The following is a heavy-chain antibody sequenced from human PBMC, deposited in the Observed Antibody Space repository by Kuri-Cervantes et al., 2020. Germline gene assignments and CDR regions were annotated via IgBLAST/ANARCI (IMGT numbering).Heavy chain of an antibody. D-gene: IGHD3-9*01. Sequence: GESLKISCAASGFTFSSNAMHWVRQAPGKGLEWVAVVSYDGSNKYYADSVKGRFTISRDNSKNTLYLQMNSLRAEDTAVYYCARDHRTYYDILTGYYPPTYYYGMDVWGQGTTVTVSS. CDR1: GFTFSSNA. J-gene: IGHJ6*02. CDR3: ARDHRTYYDILTGYYPPTYYYGMDV. CDR2: VSYDGSNK. V-gene: IGHV3-30-3*01.